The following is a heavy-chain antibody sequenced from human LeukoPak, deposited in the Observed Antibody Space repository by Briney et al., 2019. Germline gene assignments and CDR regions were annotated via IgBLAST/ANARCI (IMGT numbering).Heavy chain of an antibody. D-gene: IGHD6-19*01. Sequence: SETLSLTCAVYGGSFSGYYWSGIRQPPGKGLEWIGEINHSGSTNYNPSLKSRVTISVDTSKNQFSLKLSSVTAADTAVYYCARGRSAGGSSGWLRRGTYYFGYWGQGTLVTVSS. J-gene: IGHJ4*02. CDR2: INHSGST. V-gene: IGHV4-34*01. CDR1: GGSFSGYY. CDR3: ARGRSAGGSSGWLRRGTYYFGY.